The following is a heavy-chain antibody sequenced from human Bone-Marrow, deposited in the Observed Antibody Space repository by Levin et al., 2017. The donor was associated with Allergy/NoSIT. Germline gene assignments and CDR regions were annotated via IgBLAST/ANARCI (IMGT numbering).Heavy chain of an antibody. D-gene: IGHD6-13*01. CDR3: AREPRSSWKFDF. Sequence: GGSLRLSCRTSGYSFTNYHMHWVRQAPGQGPEWIGIIKFGGESTVYSQQFQDRVTVTSDTSTSTVYLELSSLTPEDTAVYYCAREPRSSWKFDFWGQGTLVSVSS. J-gene: IGHJ4*02. CDR1: GYSFTNYH. V-gene: IGHV1-46*01. CDR2: IKFGGEST.